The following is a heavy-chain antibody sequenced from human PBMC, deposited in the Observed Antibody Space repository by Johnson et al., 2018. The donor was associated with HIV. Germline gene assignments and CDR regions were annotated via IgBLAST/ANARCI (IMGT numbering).Heavy chain of an antibody. Sequence: QLVESGGGLVKPGGSLRLSCAASGFIFSNYYMNCVRQAPGNGLELVGQVNPTGDSTYLIDSGKDRFNTSRDNAKNTLHLQMNSLRPEDTALYYCAKDVTGELDAFDIWGQGTMVTVSS. CDR1: GFIFSNYY. V-gene: IGHV3-25*04. CDR3: AKDVTGELDAFDI. J-gene: IGHJ3*02. CDR2: VNPTGDST. D-gene: IGHD1-1*01.